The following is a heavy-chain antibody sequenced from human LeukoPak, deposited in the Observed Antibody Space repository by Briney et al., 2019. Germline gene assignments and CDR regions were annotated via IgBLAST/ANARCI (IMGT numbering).Heavy chain of an antibody. CDR2: ISWNSDSL. CDR1: GFTFDDA. Sequence: GGSLRPSCAASGFTFDDAMHWVRQVPGKGLEWVSGISWNSDSLSYADSVRGRFTISRDNAKNSLYLQMNSLRAEDTALYYCAKDLGNYYDTNAADYWGQGTLVTVSS. V-gene: IGHV3-9*01. D-gene: IGHD3-22*01. CDR3: AKDLGNYYDTNAADY. J-gene: IGHJ4*02.